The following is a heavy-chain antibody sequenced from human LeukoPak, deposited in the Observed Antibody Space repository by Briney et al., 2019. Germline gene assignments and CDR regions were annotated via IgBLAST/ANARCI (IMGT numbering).Heavy chain of an antibody. CDR2: IKSDGSST. CDR1: GLTFSNYW. V-gene: IGHV3-74*01. J-gene: IGHJ4*02. D-gene: IGHD6-13*01. CDR3: ARGGETSNWYPGYFDY. Sequence: GGSLRLSCAASGLTFSNYWMHWFRQAPGKGPVWVSRIKSDGSSTRFADSVQGRFTISRDNGKNTLYLQMNSLRAEDTAVYYCARGGETSNWYPGYFDYWGQGALVTVSS.